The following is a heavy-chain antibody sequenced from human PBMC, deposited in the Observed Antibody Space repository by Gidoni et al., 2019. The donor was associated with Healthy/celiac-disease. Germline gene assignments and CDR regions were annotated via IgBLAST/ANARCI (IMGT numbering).Heavy chain of an antibody. CDR3: AKGGYSSGWAVDY. D-gene: IGHD6-19*01. Sequence: EVQLVESGGGLVQPGRSLRLSCAASGFTFDDYAMHWVRQAPGKGLEWVSGISWNSGSIGYADSVKGRFTISRDNAKNSLYLQMNSLRAEDTALYYCAKGGYSSGWAVDYWGQGTLVTVSS. J-gene: IGHJ4*02. V-gene: IGHV3-9*01. CDR2: ISWNSGSI. CDR1: GFTFDDYA.